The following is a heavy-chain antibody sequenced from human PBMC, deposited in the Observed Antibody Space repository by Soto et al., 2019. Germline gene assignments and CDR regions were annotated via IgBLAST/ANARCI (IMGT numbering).Heavy chain of an antibody. V-gene: IGHV3-23*01. CDR3: AKTGLYDNHDYHRDGFDV. CDR1: GFRFWTYS. Sequence: EVKLLESGGGLVQPGASLRLSCAASGFRFWTYSMSWVRQAPGKGLEWVSGISGDGSATSYADSLKGRFTVSRDNSKDTLFLQMNTLRVEDTAVYYCAKTGLYDNHDYHRDGFDVWGPGTAVTVS. CDR2: ISGDGSAT. J-gene: IGHJ3*01. D-gene: IGHD5-12*01.